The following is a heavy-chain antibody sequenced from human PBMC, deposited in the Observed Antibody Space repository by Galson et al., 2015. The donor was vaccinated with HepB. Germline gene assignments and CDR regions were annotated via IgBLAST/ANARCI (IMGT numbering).Heavy chain of an antibody. CDR2: ISAYNGDT. J-gene: IGHJ3*01. Sequence: SCKASGYKFTSYGISWVRQAPGQGLEWMAWISAYNGDTNYAQKFHGRVTMTTDTSTSTAYMELRSLRPDDTAVYYCARDGNGYYYVPFDLWGLGTMVTVSS. D-gene: IGHD3-22*01. CDR1: GYKFTSYG. V-gene: IGHV1-18*01. CDR3: ARDGNGYYYVPFDL.